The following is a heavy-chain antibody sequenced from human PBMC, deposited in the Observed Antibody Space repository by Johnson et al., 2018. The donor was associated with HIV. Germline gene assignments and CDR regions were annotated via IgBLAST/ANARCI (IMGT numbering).Heavy chain of an antibody. CDR2: IKSKPDGGTN. CDR1: GFTVSSNY. Sequence: VQLVESGGGLIQPGGSLRLSCAASGFTVSSNYMSWLRQAPGKGLEWVGRIKSKPDGGTNDYSAPVKGRFTIPRDDSKNTMYLKMNSLKTEDTAVYYCARDTLAGAYGDWPDAFDIWGQGTMVTVSS. CDR3: ARDTLAGAYGDWPDAFDI. J-gene: IGHJ3*02. V-gene: IGHV3-15*01. D-gene: IGHD2-21*02.